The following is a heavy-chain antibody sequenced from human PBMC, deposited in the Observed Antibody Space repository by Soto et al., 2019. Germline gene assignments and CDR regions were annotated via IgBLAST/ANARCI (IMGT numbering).Heavy chain of an antibody. CDR1: GYDFTAYD. CDR2: MNPINGAT. J-gene: IGHJ6*01. D-gene: IGHD6-13*01. Sequence: GASVKVSCKASGYDFTAYDINWVRRASGQGXEWMGWMNPINGATGTARRFQGRVSLSRNTATGTAYLELTSLRSDDTAVYYCGRGPSPRAPAGGTPYYYAMDVWGQGTTVTVSS. CDR3: GRGPSPRAPAGGTPYYYAMDV. V-gene: IGHV1-8*02.